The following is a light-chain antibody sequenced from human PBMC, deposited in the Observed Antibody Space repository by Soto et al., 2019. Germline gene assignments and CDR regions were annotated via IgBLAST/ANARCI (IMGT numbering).Light chain of an antibody. V-gene: IGKV3-15*01. CDR3: QHYNNWPPWT. CDR2: GAS. J-gene: IGKJ1*01. CDR1: QSVSSN. Sequence: EIEMTQSPATLSLSPGERATLYCWASQSVSSNLAWYQQKPGQAPRLIIYGASTRVTGVPARFSGSGSGTEFILIISSLQSEDFAVYYCQHYNNWPPWTFGQGTKVEIK.